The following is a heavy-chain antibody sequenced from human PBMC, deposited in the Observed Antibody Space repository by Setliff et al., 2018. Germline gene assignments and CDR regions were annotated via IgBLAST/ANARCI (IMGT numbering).Heavy chain of an antibody. CDR1: GYTFTRYA. CDR2: INTNTGNP. Sequence: ASVKVSRKASGYTFTRYAMNWVRQAPGQGLEWMGWINTNTGNPTYAQGFTGRFVFSLDTSVSTAYLQISSLKAEDTAVYYCARAWYYNFWSGSQIEYWGQGTLVTVSS. V-gene: IGHV7-4-1*02. CDR3: ARAWYYNFWSGSQIEY. D-gene: IGHD3-3*01. J-gene: IGHJ4*02.